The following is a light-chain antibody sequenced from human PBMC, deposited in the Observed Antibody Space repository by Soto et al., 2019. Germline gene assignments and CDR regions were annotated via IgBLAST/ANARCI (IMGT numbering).Light chain of an antibody. CDR2: GAS. Sequence: EIVMTQSPATLSVSPGERATLSCRASQSVSSNLAWYQQKPGQAPRLLIYGASTRATGIPARFSGSGSGTEFTLTIGSLQSEDFAVYYCQQYNKCPPLTFGGGTKVEIK. J-gene: IGKJ4*01. CDR3: QQYNKCPPLT. V-gene: IGKV3-15*01. CDR1: QSVSSN.